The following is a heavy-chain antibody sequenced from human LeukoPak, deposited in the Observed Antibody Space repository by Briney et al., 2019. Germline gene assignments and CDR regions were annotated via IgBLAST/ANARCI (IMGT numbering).Heavy chain of an antibody. V-gene: IGHV4-59*08. Sequence: PSETLSLTCTVSGGSISSYYWSWIRQPPGKGLEWIGYIYYSGSTNYNPSLKSRVTIPVDTSKNQFSLKLSSVTAADTAVYYCARVESVTIFGVVIEYYFDYWGQGTLVTVSS. CDR1: GGSISSYY. J-gene: IGHJ4*02. CDR2: IYYSGST. D-gene: IGHD3-3*01. CDR3: ARVESVTIFGVVIEYYFDY.